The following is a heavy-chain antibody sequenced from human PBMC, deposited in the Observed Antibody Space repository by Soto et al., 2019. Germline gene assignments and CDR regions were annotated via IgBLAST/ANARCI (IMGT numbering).Heavy chain of an antibody. J-gene: IGHJ4*02. CDR2: TNRDGSQA. D-gene: IGHD3-9*01. Sequence: GGSLRLSCAASGFTFRNYWISYVRQAAGRGLQWVANTNRDGSQAYYVDSGKGRFTITRDNAKNSIYLQMDTLRADDTAVYYCVTDALVSEWLTLGYWGQGTLGTVSS. V-gene: IGHV3-7*01. CDR3: VTDALVSEWLTLGY. CDR1: GFTFRNYW.